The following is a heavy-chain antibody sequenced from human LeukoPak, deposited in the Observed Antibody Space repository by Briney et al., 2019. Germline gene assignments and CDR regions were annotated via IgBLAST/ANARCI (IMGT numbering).Heavy chain of an antibody. Sequence: KASETLSLTCTVSGGSISSSSYYWSWIRQPPGKGLEWIGSIYYSGSTYYNPSLKSRVTISVDTSKNQFSLKLSSVTAADTAVYYCARHKYNLVLLNWFDPWGQGTLVTVSS. CDR2: IYYSGST. CDR1: GGSISSSSYY. J-gene: IGHJ5*02. CDR3: ARHKYNLVLLNWFDP. D-gene: IGHD1-14*01. V-gene: IGHV4-39*01.